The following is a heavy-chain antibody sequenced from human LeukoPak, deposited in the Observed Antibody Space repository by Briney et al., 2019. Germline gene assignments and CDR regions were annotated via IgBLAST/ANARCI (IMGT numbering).Heavy chain of an antibody. CDR1: GGSFRGYY. Sequence: SETLSVTSAVHGGSFRGYYWSWIRHPPGKGLESIGEINHSGSNNYNPSLKSRVTISVDTSKNQFSLKLSSVTAADTAVYYCAREFRYDILTGYYNFDYWGQGTLVTVSS. CDR2: INHSGSN. D-gene: IGHD3-9*01. CDR3: AREFRYDILTGYYNFDY. J-gene: IGHJ4*02. V-gene: IGHV4-34*01.